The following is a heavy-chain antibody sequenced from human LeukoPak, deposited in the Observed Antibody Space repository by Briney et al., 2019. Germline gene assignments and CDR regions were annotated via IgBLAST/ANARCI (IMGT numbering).Heavy chain of an antibody. D-gene: IGHD3-22*01. V-gene: IGHV3-30*04. Sequence: PGRSLRLSCAASGFTFSSYAMHWVRQAPGKGLEWVAVISYDGSNKYYADSVKGRFTISRDSSKNTLYLQMNSLRAEDTAVYYCARDPAPQYYYDSSGYPFDYWGQGTLVTVSS. CDR1: GFTFSSYA. CDR3: ARDPAPQYYYDSSGYPFDY. CDR2: ISYDGSNK. J-gene: IGHJ4*02.